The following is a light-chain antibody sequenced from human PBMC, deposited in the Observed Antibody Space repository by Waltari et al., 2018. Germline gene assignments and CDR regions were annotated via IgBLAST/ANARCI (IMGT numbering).Light chain of an antibody. V-gene: IGKV3-20*01. CDR3: QQFGTSPPT. Sequence: EVVLTQSPDTLSLSPGERATLSCRASQSIRSNFFAWYQQKPGQAPRLLIHRASSRATGIPDRFSGSGSGADFSLTISWLEPEDFAVYYCQQFGTSPPTFGPGTRVDVK. CDR2: RAS. CDR1: QSIRSNF. J-gene: IGKJ3*01.